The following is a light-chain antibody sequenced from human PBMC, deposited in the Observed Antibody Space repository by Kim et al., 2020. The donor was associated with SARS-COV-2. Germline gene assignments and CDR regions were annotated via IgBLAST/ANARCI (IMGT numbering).Light chain of an antibody. V-gene: IGKV1-5*03. J-gene: IGKJ2*01. Sequence: DIQMTQSPSTLSASIGDRVTITCRSSQMIDTWLAWYQQKPGKAPKLLIYLASTLENGVPPRFSGSGSGEEFTLTINSLQPDDFATYYCQHYSRFPYTFGQGTKLEI. CDR2: LAS. CDR3: QHYSRFPYT. CDR1: QMIDTW.